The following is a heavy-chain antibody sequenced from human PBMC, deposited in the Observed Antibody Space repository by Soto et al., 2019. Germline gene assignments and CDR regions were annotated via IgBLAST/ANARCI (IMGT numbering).Heavy chain of an antibody. J-gene: IGHJ6*02. CDR1: GGTFSSYA. V-gene: IGHV1-69*13. Sequence: SVKVSCKASGGTFSSYAISWVRQAPGQGLEWMGGIIPIFGTANYAQKFQGRVTITADESTSTAYMELSSLRSEDTAVYYCARAPTYSGRDYYGMYVWGQGTTVTVSS. CDR3: ARAPTYSGRDYYGMYV. CDR2: IIPIFGTA. D-gene: IGHD1-26*01.